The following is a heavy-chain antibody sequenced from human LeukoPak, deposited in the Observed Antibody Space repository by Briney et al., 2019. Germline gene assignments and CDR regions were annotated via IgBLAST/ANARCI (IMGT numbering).Heavy chain of an antibody. CDR1: GFTFSNYA. Sequence: GGSLRLSCAASGFTFSNYAMSWVRQAPGKGLEWVSAITGSGGNTYYADSVKGRFTISRDNSENTLYLQMNSLRAEDTAVYYCAKWGDYDVLTGYYVSDYWGQGTLVTVSS. CDR2: ITGSGGNT. D-gene: IGHD3-9*01. J-gene: IGHJ4*02. CDR3: AKWGDYDVLTGYYVSDY. V-gene: IGHV3-23*01.